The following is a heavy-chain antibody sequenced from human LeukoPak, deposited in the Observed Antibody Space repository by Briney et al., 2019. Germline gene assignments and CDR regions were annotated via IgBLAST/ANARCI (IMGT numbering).Heavy chain of an antibody. CDR3: ARQMTSTRLFDF. Sequence: GGSLRLSCVASGFIFSDHPFHWVRQSPDKGLEWVALIGSDGTKKYYADSVQGRFTVSRENSKNTLFLQMNTLRADGTAVYFCARQMTSTRLFDFWGQGTLVTVSS. CDR1: GFIFSDHP. CDR2: IGSDGTKK. J-gene: IGHJ4*02. V-gene: IGHV3-30*04. D-gene: IGHD5/OR15-5a*01.